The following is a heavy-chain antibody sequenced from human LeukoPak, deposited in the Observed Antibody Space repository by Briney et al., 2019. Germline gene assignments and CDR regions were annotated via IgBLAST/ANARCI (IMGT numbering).Heavy chain of an antibody. CDR1: GFTFSDYY. V-gene: IGHV3-11*04. CDR2: ISSSGSTK. J-gene: IGHJ3*02. Sequence: GGSLTLSCAASGFTFSDYYMSWIRQAPGKGLEWVSYISSSGSTKYYADSVKGRFTISRDNAETSLYLQMNSLRAEDTAVYYCAREHCAGGVCYDLGTLDAFDIWGQGTMVTVSS. CDR3: AREHCAGGVCYDLGTLDAFDI. D-gene: IGHD2-8*02.